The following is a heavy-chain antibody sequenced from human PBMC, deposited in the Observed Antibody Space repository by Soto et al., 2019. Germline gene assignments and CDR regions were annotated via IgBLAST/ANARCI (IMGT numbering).Heavy chain of an antibody. CDR1: GGSISSGGYY. V-gene: IGHV4-31*03. CDR3: ARDHGYCSGGSCYDGYFDY. CDR2: IYYSGST. Sequence: QVQLQESGPGLVKPSQTLSLTCTVSGGSISSGGYYWSWIRQHPGKGLEWIGYIYYSGSTYYNPSLKSRVTRPVDTSKNQLSLQLRSVTAADTAVYYCARDHGYCSGGSCYDGYFDYWGQGTLVTVSS. D-gene: IGHD2-15*01. J-gene: IGHJ4*02.